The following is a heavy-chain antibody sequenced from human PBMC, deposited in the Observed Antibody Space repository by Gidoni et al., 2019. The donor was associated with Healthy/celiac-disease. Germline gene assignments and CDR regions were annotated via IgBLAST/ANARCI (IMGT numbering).Heavy chain of an antibody. V-gene: IGHV4-61*02. CDR1: GGSISSGSYY. CDR2: IYTSGST. J-gene: IGHJ4*02. CDR3: ARDPGY. D-gene: IGHD3-10*01. Sequence: QVQLQESGPGLVKPSQPLSLTCTVSGGSISSGSYYWSWIRQPAGKGLEWIGRIYTSGSTNYNPSLKSRVTISVDTSKNQFSLKLSSVTAADTAVYYCARDPGYWGQGTLVTVSS.